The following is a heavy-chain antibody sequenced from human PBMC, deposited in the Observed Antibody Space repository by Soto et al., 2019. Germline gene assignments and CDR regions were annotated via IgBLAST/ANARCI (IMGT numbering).Heavy chain of an antibody. CDR2: ISHSGST. V-gene: IGHV4-30-2*01. Sequence: QLQLQESGLGLVKPSQTLSLTCAVSGGSISSGGYSWSWIRQPPGKGLEYIGYISHSGSTYYKPSPKSRVTISVDRSKNQFSLKLSSVTAADTAVYYCARVRSGWGIDYWGQGTLVTVSS. CDR3: ARVRSGWGIDY. J-gene: IGHJ4*02. D-gene: IGHD6-19*01. CDR1: GGSISSGGYS.